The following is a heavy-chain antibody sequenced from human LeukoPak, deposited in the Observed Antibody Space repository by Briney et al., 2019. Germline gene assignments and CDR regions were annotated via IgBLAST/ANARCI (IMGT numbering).Heavy chain of an antibody. CDR2: ISYDGSNK. J-gene: IGHJ3*02. Sequence: GGSLRLSCAASGFTFSSYAMHWVRQAPGKGLEWVAVISYDGSNKYYADSVKGRFTISRDNSKNTLYLQMNSLRAEDTAVYYCAREGAEKYGAFDIWGQGTMVTVSS. CDR1: GFTFSSYA. V-gene: IGHV3-30-3*01. D-gene: IGHD1-14*01. CDR3: AREGAEKYGAFDI.